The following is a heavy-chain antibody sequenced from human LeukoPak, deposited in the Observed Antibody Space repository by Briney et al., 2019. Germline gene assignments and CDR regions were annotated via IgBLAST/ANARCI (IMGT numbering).Heavy chain of an antibody. D-gene: IGHD6-13*01. CDR2: IYYSGST. CDR1: GASISSGGYD. CDR3: ARRGRAAAGNLDY. J-gene: IGHJ4*02. V-gene: IGHV4-31*03. Sequence: SQTLSLTCTVSGASISSGGYDWRWIRQHPGKGLEWIGYIYYSGSTYYNPSLKSRVTISVDTSKNQFSLKLSSVTAADTAVYYCARRGRAAAGNLDYWGQGTLVTASS.